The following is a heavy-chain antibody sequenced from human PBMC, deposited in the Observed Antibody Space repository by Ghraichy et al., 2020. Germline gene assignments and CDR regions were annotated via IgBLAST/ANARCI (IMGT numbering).Heavy chain of an antibody. CDR2: ISVDGDSA. CDR1: GFRFNAFA. V-gene: IGHV3-23*01. D-gene: IGHD6-13*01. Sequence: GGSLRLSCAASGFRFNAFAMDWVRQVPGRGLEWVSAISVDGDSAFYADSVKGRFTISRDNSKNMLYLQMSSLGAEDTAIYYCAKDSDPGSRSWTPYNFDYWGPGTLVTVSS. J-gene: IGHJ4*02. CDR3: AKDSDPGSRSWTPYNFDY.